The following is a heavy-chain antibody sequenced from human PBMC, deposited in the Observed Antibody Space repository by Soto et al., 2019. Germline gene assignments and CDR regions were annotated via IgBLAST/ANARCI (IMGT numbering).Heavy chain of an antibody. Sequence: QVHLVQSGAEVKKPGASVKVSCKGSGYAFTTYGITWVRQAPGQGLEWMGWISAHNGNTNYAQKPRGRVTVTRDTSTRTAYMELRRLRSDETAVYCCARGRDGDYWGQGALVTVSS. CDR1: GYAFTTYG. V-gene: IGHV1-18*01. J-gene: IGHJ4*02. CDR3: ARGRDGDY. CDR2: ISAHNGNT. D-gene: IGHD6-6*01.